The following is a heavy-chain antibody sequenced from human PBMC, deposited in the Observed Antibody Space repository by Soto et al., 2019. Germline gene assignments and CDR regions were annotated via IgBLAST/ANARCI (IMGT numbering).Heavy chain of an antibody. Sequence: QVQLVESGGGVVQPGKSLRLSCVASGFTFSGYAMHWIRQAPGKAPEWVALISSDGSSTLYADSVRGRFTISRDNSRDTLYLQLNSLRPDDTAGFSCARGAYRYFDYWGQGTLVTVSS. J-gene: IGHJ4*02. CDR2: ISSDGSST. CDR3: ARGAYRYFDY. V-gene: IGHV3-30-3*01. CDR1: GFTFSGYA. D-gene: IGHD4-4*01.